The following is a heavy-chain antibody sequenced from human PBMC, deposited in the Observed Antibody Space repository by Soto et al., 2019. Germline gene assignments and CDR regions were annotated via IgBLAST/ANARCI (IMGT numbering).Heavy chain of an antibody. CDR3: ARLTAVTTADYYYMDV. D-gene: IGHD4-17*01. V-gene: IGHV4-30-4*01. J-gene: IGHJ6*03. Sequence: SETLSLTCTVSGGSIISGDYCWSWIRKPPGKGLEWIGYIYYSGSTNYNPSLKSRVTISVDTSKNQFSLKLSSVTAADTAVYYCARLTAVTTADYYYMDVWGKGTTVTVSS. CDR2: IYYSGST. CDR1: GGSIISGDYC.